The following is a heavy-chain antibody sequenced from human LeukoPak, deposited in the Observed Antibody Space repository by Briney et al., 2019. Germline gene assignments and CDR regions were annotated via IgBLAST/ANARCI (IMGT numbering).Heavy chain of an antibody. D-gene: IGHD2/OR15-2a*01. V-gene: IGHV1-3*01. J-gene: IGHJ4*02. CDR2: INAGNGDT. CDR1: GSTFTSYA. Sequence: GASVKVSCKASGSTFTSYAMHWMRQAPGQRFEWMGWINAGNGDTKYSEKFLGRVIITRDTSATTAYMEMNSLGSEDTAVYYCARGSISDWPFLSWGQGTLVTVSS. CDR3: ARGSISDWPFLS.